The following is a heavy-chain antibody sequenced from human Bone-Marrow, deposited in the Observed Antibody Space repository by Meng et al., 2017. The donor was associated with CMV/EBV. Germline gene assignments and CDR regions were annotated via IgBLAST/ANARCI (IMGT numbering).Heavy chain of an antibody. J-gene: IGHJ4*02. D-gene: IGHD3-22*01. CDR1: GESFSGYY. CDR3: ARITIIVVVPYYFDY. Sequence: GSLRLSCAVYGESFSGYYWSWIRQPPGKGLEWIGEINHSGSTNYNPSLKSRVTISVDTSKNQFSLKLSSVTAADTAVYYCARITIIVVVPYYFDYWGQGPLVTVYS. CDR2: INHSGST. V-gene: IGHV4-34*01.